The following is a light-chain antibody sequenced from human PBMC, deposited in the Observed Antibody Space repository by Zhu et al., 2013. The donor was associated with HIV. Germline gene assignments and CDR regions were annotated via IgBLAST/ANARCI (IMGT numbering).Light chain of an antibody. V-gene: IGLV1-40*01. Sequence: QSGLTQPPSVSGAPGQRITISCAGSRSSIGAGFDVHWYQQLPGTAPKLVIYNTVIRPSGVPGRFSGSRSGSSASLTITGLQSADEGDYYCQSHDNSLAGEAVFGTGTKVTVL. CDR3: QSHDNSLAGEAV. CDR2: NTV. J-gene: IGLJ1*01. CDR1: RSSIGAGFD.